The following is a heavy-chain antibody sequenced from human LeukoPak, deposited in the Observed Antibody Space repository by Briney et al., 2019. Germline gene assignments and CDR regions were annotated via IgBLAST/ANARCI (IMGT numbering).Heavy chain of an antibody. Sequence: GGSLRLSCAASGFTFSNAWMSWVRQAPGKGLEWVGRIKSKTDGGTTDYAAPVKGRFTISRDDSKNTLYLQMNSLKTEDTAVYYCTTGAGTHCYYYMDVWGKGTSVTVSS. CDR2: IKSKTDGGTT. CDR1: GFTFSNAW. CDR3: TTGAGTHCYYYMDV. J-gene: IGHJ6*03. D-gene: IGHD1-7*01. V-gene: IGHV3-15*01.